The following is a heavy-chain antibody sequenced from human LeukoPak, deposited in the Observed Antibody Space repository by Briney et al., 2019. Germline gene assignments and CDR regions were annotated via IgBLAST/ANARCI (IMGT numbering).Heavy chain of an antibody. J-gene: IGHJ3*02. V-gene: IGHV4-59*01. D-gene: IGHD3-22*01. CDR1: GGSISSYY. CDR3: ARVLTIDDSRAFDI. CDR2: IYYSGST. Sequence: SETPSLTCTVSGGSISSYYWSWIRQPPGKGLEWIGYIYYSGSTNYNPSLKSRVTISVDTSKNQFSLKLSSVTAADTAVYYCARVLTIDDSRAFDIGGQGTMVTVSS.